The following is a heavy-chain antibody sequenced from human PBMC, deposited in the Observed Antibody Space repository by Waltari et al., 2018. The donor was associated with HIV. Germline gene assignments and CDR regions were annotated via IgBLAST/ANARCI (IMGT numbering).Heavy chain of an antibody. D-gene: IGHD5-12*01. CDR3: ARDVFSRNSGYDWALGN. CDR2: ITPMFGIP. J-gene: IGHJ4*02. V-gene: IGHV1-69*01. CDR1: GVTFSTHS. Sequence: QVQLVQSGAEVKKPGSSVKVSCKTSGVTFSTHSISWVRQAPGQGLEWMGGITPMFGIPNHAQKVQGRLTITADESRTTTYMELSSLRSDDTAVYYCARDVFSRNSGYDWALGNWGQGTLVTVSS.